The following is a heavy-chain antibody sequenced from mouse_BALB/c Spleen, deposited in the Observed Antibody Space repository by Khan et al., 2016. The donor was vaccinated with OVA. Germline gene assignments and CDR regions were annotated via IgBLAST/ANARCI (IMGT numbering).Heavy chain of an antibody. CDR1: GFTFSDYG. CDR3: ARGGKGGFAY. J-gene: IGHJ3*01. V-gene: IGHV5-15*02. Sequence: EVELVESGGGLVQPGGSRKLSCAASGFTFSDYGMAWVRQAPGKGPEWVAFVSSLAYNFYYADPVTGRFTISRENAKNTLYLEMSSLRSEDTARYYCARGGKGGFAYWGQGTLVTVSA. CDR2: VSSLAYNF.